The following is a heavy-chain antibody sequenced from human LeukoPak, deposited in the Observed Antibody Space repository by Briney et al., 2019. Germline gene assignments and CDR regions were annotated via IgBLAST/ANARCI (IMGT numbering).Heavy chain of an antibody. Sequence: LQTLSLTCAISGDRVSSNSVTWNWIRQSPSRGLEWLGRTYYRSTWYNDYAVSVRGRITVNPDTSKNQFSLHLNSVTPEDTAVYYCARRLTQYDCFDPWGQGILVTVSS. CDR3: ARRLTQYDCFDP. CDR2: TYYRSTWYN. CDR1: GDRVSSNSVT. D-gene: IGHD2-2*01. V-gene: IGHV6-1*01. J-gene: IGHJ5*02.